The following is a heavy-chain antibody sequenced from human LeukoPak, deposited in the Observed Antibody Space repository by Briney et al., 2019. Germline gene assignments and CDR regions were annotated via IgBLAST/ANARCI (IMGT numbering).Heavy chain of an antibody. V-gene: IGHV4-39*01. D-gene: IGHD3-10*01. Sequence: RPSETLSLTCTVSGGSISSSSYYWGWIRQPPGKGLEWIGSLYYTGSTYYNPSLKSRVTVSVDTSKNQFSLKLSSVTAADTAVYYCARPALGAFDIWGQGTMVTVSS. CDR3: ARPALGAFDI. J-gene: IGHJ3*02. CDR2: LYYTGST. CDR1: GGSISSSSYY.